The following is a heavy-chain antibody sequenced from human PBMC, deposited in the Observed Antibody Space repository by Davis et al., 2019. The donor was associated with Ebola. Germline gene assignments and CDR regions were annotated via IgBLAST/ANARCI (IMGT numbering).Heavy chain of an antibody. J-gene: IGHJ6*02. V-gene: IGHV3-48*03. Sequence: PGGSLRLSCAASGFTFSSYEMNWVRQAPGKGLEWVSYISSSGSTIYYADSVKGRFTISRDNAKNTLYLQMNSLRAEDTAVYYCARGDHYAITMVQGVNYGMDVWGQGTTVTVSS. CDR1: GFTFSSYE. CDR2: ISSSGSTI. CDR3: ARGDHYAITMVQGVNYGMDV. D-gene: IGHD3-10*01.